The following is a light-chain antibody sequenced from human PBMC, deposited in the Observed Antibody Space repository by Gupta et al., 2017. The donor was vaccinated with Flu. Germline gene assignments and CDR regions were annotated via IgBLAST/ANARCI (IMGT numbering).Light chain of an antibody. V-gene: IGKV1-39*01. CDR1: QSISSY. Sequence: DIQMTQSSSSLSTSVGDRVTITCRASQSISSYLNWYQQKPGKAPKLLIYAASSGKSGVPSRFSGSGSGTDFTLTISRLQPEDFATYYCQQRDSTPVTFGHGTKVDIK. CDR2: AAS. J-gene: IGKJ3*01. CDR3: QQRDSTPVT.